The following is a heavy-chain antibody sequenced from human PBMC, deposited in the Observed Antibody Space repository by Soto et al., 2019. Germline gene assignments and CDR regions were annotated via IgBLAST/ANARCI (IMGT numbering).Heavy chain of an antibody. Sequence: QVQLVESGGGVVQPGTSLRLSCAASGFIFSNYGMHWVRQAPGKGLEWVALISFDGKNRNYADSVKGRFTIYRDNPKNKLYLEMNSLRPEDTAFYYCAKRGGVVGGSEHPFFEYWGQGTLVTVSS. J-gene: IGHJ4*02. V-gene: IGHV3-30*18. D-gene: IGHD2-15*01. CDR2: ISFDGKNR. CDR3: AKRGGVVGGSEHPFFEY. CDR1: GFIFSNYG.